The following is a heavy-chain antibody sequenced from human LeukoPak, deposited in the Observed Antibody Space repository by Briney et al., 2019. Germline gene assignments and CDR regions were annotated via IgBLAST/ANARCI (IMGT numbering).Heavy chain of an antibody. CDR3: ARDSCGGDCYLGYYYYGMDV. J-gene: IGHJ6*02. V-gene: IGHV4-59*01. CDR1: GGSINNYY. Sequence: SETLSLTCTVSGGSINNYYWSWIRQPPGKGLEYIGYIYYSGSANYNPSLKSRVTISVDPSKNQFSLKLSSVTAADTAVYYCARDSCGGDCYLGYYYYGMDVWGQGTTVTVSS. D-gene: IGHD2-21*02. CDR2: IYYSGSA.